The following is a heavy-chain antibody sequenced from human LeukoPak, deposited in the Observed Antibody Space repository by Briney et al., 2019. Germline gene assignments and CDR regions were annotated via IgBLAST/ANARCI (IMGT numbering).Heavy chain of an antibody. CDR3: ARSDRHGYNFPPAYFDY. D-gene: IGHD5-24*01. CDR1: GGTFSSYA. V-gene: IGHV1-69*05. CDR2: IIPIFGTA. Sequence: ASVKVSCKASGGTFSSYAISWVRQAPGQGLEWMGGIIPIFGTANYAQKFQGRVTITTDESTSTAYMELSSLRSEDTAVYYCARSDRHGYNFPPAYFDYWGQGTLVTVSS. J-gene: IGHJ4*02.